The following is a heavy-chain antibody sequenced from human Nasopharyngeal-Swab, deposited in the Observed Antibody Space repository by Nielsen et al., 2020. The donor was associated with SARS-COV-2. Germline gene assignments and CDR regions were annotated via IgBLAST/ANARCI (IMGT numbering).Heavy chain of an antibody. J-gene: IGHJ6*02. CDR3: ARDQGSSWYTYYYYYGMDV. CDR1: GFTFSSYA. D-gene: IGHD6-13*01. CDR2: ISYDGSKK. Sequence: GESLKISCAASGFTFSSYAMHWVRQAPGKGLEWVAVISYDGSKKYYADSVKGRFTISRDNSKNTLYLQMNSLRAEDTAAYYCARDQGSSWYTYYYYYGMDVWGQGTTVTVS. V-gene: IGHV3-30-3*01.